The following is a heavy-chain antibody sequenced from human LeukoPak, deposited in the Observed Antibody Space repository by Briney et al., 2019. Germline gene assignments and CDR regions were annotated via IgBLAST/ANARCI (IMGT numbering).Heavy chain of an antibody. CDR2: IHPGDNT. D-gene: IGHD2-15*01. Sequence: PGGSLRLSCAASGFTVNNNYMNWVRQAPGKGLEWVSGIHPGDNTYYADSVKGRFTISRDNSKNTLYLQMNSLRAEDTAVYYCARDRCSGGSCYLSYFDYWGQGTLVTVSS. CDR1: GFTVNNNY. J-gene: IGHJ4*02. CDR3: ARDRCSGGSCYLSYFDY. V-gene: IGHV3-53*01.